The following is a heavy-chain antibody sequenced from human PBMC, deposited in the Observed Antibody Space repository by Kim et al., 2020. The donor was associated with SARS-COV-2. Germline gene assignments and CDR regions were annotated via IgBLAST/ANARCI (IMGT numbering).Heavy chain of an antibody. D-gene: IGHD3-10*01. CDR2: ISAYNGNT. J-gene: IGHJ5*02. Sequence: ASVKVSCKASGYTFTSYGISWVRQAPGQGLEWMGWISAYNGNTNYAQKLQGRVTMTTDTSTSTAYMELRSLRSDDTAVYYCARDLPGTAILLWFGESSLNWFDPWGQGTLVTVSS. CDR1: GYTFTSYG. V-gene: IGHV1-18*01. CDR3: ARDLPGTAILLWFGESSLNWFDP.